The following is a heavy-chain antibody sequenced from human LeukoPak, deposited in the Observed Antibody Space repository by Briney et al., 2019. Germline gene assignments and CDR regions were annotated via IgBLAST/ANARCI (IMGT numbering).Heavy chain of an antibody. J-gene: IGHJ3*02. D-gene: IGHD5-24*01. CDR3: AKNRGGHNYADAFEI. Sequence: GGSLRLSCAASGFTFNNYDMHWVRQTPGKGREWVAFIRYDGGDKYYVDSVKGRFTISRDNSRNTLYLQMHSLTAEDTAVYYCAKNRGGHNYADAFEIWGQGTMVRVYS. CDR2: IRYDGGDK. V-gene: IGHV3-30*02. CDR1: GFTFNNYD.